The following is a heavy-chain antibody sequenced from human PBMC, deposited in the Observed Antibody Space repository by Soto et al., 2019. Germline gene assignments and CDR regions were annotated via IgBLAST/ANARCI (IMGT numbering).Heavy chain of an antibody. D-gene: IGHD2-15*01. CDR1: GFTVSSHA. Sequence: EVQVLESGGGLVQPGGSLRLSCEGSGFTVSSHAMTWIRQATGKGPEWVSTVTADGGTYYADSVKGLFAMSRDTSENTLYLQMNSLGAEDTAAYYCAPHVSCSGGSCQYDAFAIRGQGTMVTVSS. CDR2: VTADGGT. J-gene: IGHJ3*02. V-gene: IGHV3-23*01. CDR3: APHVSCSGGSCQYDAFAI.